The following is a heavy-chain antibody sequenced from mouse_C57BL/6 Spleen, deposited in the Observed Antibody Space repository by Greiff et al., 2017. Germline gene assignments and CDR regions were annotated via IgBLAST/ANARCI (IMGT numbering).Heavy chain of an antibody. D-gene: IGHD1-1*02. CDR1: GFTFSSYT. V-gene: IGHV5-9*01. CDR3: ARHADWSGGSYGCYFDV. J-gene: IGHJ1*03. Sequence: DVKLVESGGGLVKPGGSLKLSCAASGFTFSSYTMSWVRQTPEKRLEWVATISGGGGNTYYPDSVKGRFTISRDNAKNTLYLQMSSLRSEDTALYDCARHADWSGGSYGCYFDVWGTGTTVTVSS. CDR2: ISGGGGNT.